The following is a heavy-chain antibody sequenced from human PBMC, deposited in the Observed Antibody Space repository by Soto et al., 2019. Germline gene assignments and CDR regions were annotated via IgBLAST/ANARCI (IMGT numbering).Heavy chain of an antibody. CDR1: GFKFDDYA. V-gene: IGHV3-9*01. CDR3: AKDIYDILTGYSRGDGLDL. J-gene: IGHJ3*01. CDR2: ISWKSGSM. D-gene: IGHD3-9*01. Sequence: EVQLVESGGDLVQPGRSLRLACTASGFKFDDYAMHWVRQAPGKGLEWVSGISWKSGSMNYADSVKGRFTSSRDNAKNSLYLQMNSLRSEDTALYYCAKDIYDILTGYSRGDGLDLWGHGTMVTVSS.